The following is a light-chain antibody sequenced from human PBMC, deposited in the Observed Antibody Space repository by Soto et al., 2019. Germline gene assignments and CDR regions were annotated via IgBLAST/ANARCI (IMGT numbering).Light chain of an antibody. CDR2: KAS. J-gene: IGKJ1*01. CDR3: QEYSDLWT. V-gene: IGKV1-5*03. CDR1: QSIRSW. Sequence: DIQMTQFPSTLSASVGDSVTITCRASQSIRSWLAWYQQKPGKAPRLLIYKASTLESGVPSRFSGSVSGTEFTLTSSSQQPDDFATYYCQEYSDLWTFGQGTKVEIK.